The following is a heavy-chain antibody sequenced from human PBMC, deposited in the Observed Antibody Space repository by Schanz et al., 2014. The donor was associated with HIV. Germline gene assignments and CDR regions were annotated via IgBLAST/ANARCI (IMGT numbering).Heavy chain of an antibody. CDR3: VRDRVCSFWTGYEAFDC. CDR1: GFKFSDSW. J-gene: IGHJ4*02. D-gene: IGHD3-3*01. Sequence: EMQLVESGGGFVQPGGALRLSCVASGFKFSDSWMHWVRQTPGKGPVWVSRVKYDGSTKEYAGSVKGRFTISRDNAKNTVYLQMNSLRPEDTGVYYCVRDRVCSFWTGYEAFDCWGQGTMVIVSS. CDR2: VKYDGSTK. V-gene: IGHV3-74*01.